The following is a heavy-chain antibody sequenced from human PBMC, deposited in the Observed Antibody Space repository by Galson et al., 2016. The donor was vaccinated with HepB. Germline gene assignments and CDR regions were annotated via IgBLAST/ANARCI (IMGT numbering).Heavy chain of an antibody. V-gene: IGHV3-21*01. Sequence: SLRLSCAASGFAFSSYNMNWVASISSSNSHIYYADSVKGRFTISRDNAKNSLYLQMNSLRAEDTAVYYCARVNIPVAGSDYWGQGTLVTVSS. D-gene: IGHD6-19*01. CDR3: ARVNIPVAGSDY. CDR1: GFAFSSYN. CDR2: ISSSNSHI. J-gene: IGHJ4*02.